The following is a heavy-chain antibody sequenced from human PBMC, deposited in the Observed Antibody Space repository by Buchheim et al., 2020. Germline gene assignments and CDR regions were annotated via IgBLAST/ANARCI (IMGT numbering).Heavy chain of an antibody. J-gene: IGHJ5*02. D-gene: IGHD3-10*01. CDR1: GFTFSSYA. Sequence: QVQLVESGGGVVQPGRSLRLSCAASGFTFSSYAMHWVRQAPGKGLEWVAGISYDGSNKYYADSVKGRFTISRDNSKNTLYLQMNSLRAEDTAVYYCARDPYGSGSYYWNWFDPWGQGTL. CDR2: ISYDGSNK. V-gene: IGHV3-30*04. CDR3: ARDPYGSGSYYWNWFDP.